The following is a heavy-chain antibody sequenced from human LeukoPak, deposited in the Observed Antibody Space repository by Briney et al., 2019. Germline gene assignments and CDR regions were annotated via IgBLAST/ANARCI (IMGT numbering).Heavy chain of an antibody. D-gene: IGHD6-6*01. J-gene: IGHJ3*01. V-gene: IGHV3-7*03. CDR1: GFTFSGFW. CDR3: ARSSYSSSSSV. CDR2: INSDGSEE. Sequence: GGSLRLSCAVSGFTFSGFWMSWSRQAPGKGLEWVASINSDGSEEYYADVVKGRFTISRDNAKNSLYLQINSLRAEDTAVYYCARSSYSSSSSVWGQGTMVTVSS.